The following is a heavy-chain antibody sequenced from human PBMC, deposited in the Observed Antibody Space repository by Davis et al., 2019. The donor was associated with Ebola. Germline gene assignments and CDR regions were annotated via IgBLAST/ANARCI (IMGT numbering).Heavy chain of an antibody. Sequence: ASVKVSCKASGYTFTNFGLSWLRQAPGQGLEWVGWISSYNGDTNYAQKVQGRVTMTTDTSTSTVYMEVRSLRFDDTAVYYCVRDTNLRGYDYEGFDYWGQGTLVTVSS. V-gene: IGHV1-18*01. CDR2: ISSYNGDT. D-gene: IGHD5-12*01. CDR1: GYTFTNFG. CDR3: VRDTNLRGYDYEGFDY. J-gene: IGHJ4*02.